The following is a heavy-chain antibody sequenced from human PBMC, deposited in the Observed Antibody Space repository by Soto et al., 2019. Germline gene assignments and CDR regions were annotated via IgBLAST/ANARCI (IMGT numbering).Heavy chain of an antibody. CDR2: ISGSGGST. D-gene: IGHD3-10*01. J-gene: IGHJ4*02. V-gene: IGHV3-23*01. CDR1: GFTFSSYA. CDR3: AKDPQLITMVRGADY. Sequence: PGGSLRLSCAASGFTFSSYAMSWVRQAPGKGLEWVSAISGSGGSTYYADSVKGRFTISRDNSKNTLYLQMNSLRAEDTAVYYCAKDPQLITMVRGADYWGQGTLVTVSS.